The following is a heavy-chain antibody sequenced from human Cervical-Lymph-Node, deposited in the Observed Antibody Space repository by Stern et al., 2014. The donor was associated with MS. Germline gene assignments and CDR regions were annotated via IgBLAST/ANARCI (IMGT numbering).Heavy chain of an antibody. CDR2: ISYDGDNK. J-gene: IGHJ5*02. CDR1: GFTFSLYD. Sequence: QVQLVQSGGGVVQPGRSLRLSCAASGFTFSLYDMHWVRQAPGKGLAWVAAISYDGDNKFYTDSVKGRFTISRDSSKSTLYLQLNSLRPEDTAIYYCAKDPRIYDSSGYLDAWGQGTLVTVSS. V-gene: IGHV3-30*18. D-gene: IGHD3-22*01. CDR3: AKDPRIYDSSGYLDA.